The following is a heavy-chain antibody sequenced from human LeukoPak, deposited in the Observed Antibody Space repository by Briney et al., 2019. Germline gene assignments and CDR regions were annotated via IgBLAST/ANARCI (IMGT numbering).Heavy chain of an antibody. CDR2: INHSGST. Sequence: PSETLSLTCAVYVGSFSGYYWSWIRQPPGKGLEWIGEINHSGSTNYNPSLKSRVTISVDTSKNQFSLKLSSVTAADTAVYYCARHRAGSSSYCSAFDIWGQGTMVTVSS. CDR1: VGSFSGYY. CDR3: ARHRAGSSSYCSAFDI. J-gene: IGHJ3*02. V-gene: IGHV4-34*01. D-gene: IGHD6-6*01.